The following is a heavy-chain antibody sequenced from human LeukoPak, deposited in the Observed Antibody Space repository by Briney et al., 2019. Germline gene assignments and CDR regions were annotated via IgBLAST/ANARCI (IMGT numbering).Heavy chain of an antibody. V-gene: IGHV4-59*11. CDR1: GGPISSHY. J-gene: IGHJ5*02. D-gene: IGHD3-3*01. Sequence: SETLSLTCTVSGGPISSHYWSWIRQPPGKCLEWIGYIYYSGSTNYNPSLKSRVTISVDTSKNQFSLKLSSVTAADTAVYYCARTYYDFWSGYVGNWFDPWGQGTLVTVSS. CDR3: ARTYYDFWSGYVGNWFDP. CDR2: IYYSGST.